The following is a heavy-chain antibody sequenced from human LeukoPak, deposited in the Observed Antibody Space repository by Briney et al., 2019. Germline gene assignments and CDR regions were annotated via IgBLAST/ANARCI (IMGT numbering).Heavy chain of an antibody. D-gene: IGHD3-16*01. CDR2: IS. CDR3: ALRGGESDY. V-gene: IGHV3-30*03. CDR1: GFTFSSYG. J-gene: IGHJ4*02. Sequence: GRSLRLSCAASGFTFSSYGMHWVRQAPGKGLEWVAVISYYADSVKGRFTISRDNSKNTLYLQMNSLRAEDTAVYYCALRGGESDYWGQGTLVTVSS.